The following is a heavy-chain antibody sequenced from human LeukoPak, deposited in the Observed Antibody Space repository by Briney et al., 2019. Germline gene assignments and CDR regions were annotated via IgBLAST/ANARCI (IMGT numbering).Heavy chain of an antibody. Sequence: GGSLRLSCAASGFTFSDYYMSWIRQAPGKGLEWVSYISSSGGTIYYADSVKGRFTISRDNAKNSLYLQMNSLRAEDTAVYYCARVRDDFWSGYYNDFDYWGQGTLVTVSS. CDR1: GFTFSDYY. J-gene: IGHJ4*02. V-gene: IGHV3-11*01. CDR3: ARVRDDFWSGYYNDFDY. D-gene: IGHD3-3*01. CDR2: ISSSGGTI.